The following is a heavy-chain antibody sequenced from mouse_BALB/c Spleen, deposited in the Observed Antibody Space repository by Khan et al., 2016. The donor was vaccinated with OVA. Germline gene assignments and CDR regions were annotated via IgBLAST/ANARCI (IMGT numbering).Heavy chain of an antibody. CDR3: TRIYHSDFDY. Sequence: VQLKQSGPELVRPGASVKISCTASGYSFTGYFMNWVMQSHGKSLEWIGRINPHIGETFYNQRIKDKATLTVDESSRTAHMELRILASEDSAVDYYTRIYHSDFDYWGQGTTLTVSS. CDR2: INPHIGET. J-gene: IGHJ2*01. V-gene: IGHV1-20*02. CDR1: GYSFTGYF. D-gene: IGHD2-3*01.